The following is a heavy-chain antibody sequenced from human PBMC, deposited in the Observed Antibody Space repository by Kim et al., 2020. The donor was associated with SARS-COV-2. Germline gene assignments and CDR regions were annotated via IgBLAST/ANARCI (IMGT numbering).Heavy chain of an antibody. D-gene: IGHD6-19*01. J-gene: IGHJ6*02. Sequence: KGRFTISRDNAKNSLYLQRNSLRAEDTAVYYCARSSSGWFPYYYYYGMDVWGQGTTVTVSS. CDR3: ARSSSGWFPYYYYYGMDV. V-gene: IGHV3-11*06.